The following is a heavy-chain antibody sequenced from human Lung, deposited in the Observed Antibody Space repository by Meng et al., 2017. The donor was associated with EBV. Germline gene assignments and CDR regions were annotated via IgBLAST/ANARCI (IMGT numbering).Heavy chain of an antibody. CDR2: IHHSGSA. CDR3: ASFDHIPRRNYFDY. Sequence: QWQRQELGPGLVEPSQTLSLTCTVSGGSMSSGNYYWSWIRQPPGKGLEWIGYIHHSGSAYYNPSLKSRVSISVDTSKNQFSLNLNSMTAADTAVYYCASFDHIPRRNYFDYWGQGTLVTVSS. V-gene: IGHV4-30-4*01. D-gene: IGHD2-21*01. CDR1: GGSMSSGNYY. J-gene: IGHJ4*02.